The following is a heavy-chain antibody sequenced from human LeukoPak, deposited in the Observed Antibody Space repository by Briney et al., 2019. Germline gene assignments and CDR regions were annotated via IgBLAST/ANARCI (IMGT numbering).Heavy chain of an antibody. CDR3: ARHDGGNSYYYGMDV. CDR1: GGSISSYY. D-gene: IGHD4-23*01. V-gene: IGHV4-59*08. CDR2: IYYSGST. J-gene: IGHJ6*02. Sequence: SETLSLTCTVSGGSISSYYWSWIRQPPGKGLEWIGYIYYSGSTNYNPSLKSRVTISVDTSKNQFSLKLSSVTAADTAVYYCARHDGGNSYYYGMDVWGQGTTVTVSS.